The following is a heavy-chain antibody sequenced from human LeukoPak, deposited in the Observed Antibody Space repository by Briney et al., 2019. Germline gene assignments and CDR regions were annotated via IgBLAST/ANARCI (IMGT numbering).Heavy chain of an antibody. CDR3: TKTRTLGWAAFDV. Sequence: PGGSLRLSCSASGLTVTNAWMNWVRQAPGEGLDWVGRIASKTDGGATDYAAPVKGRFTISRDDSKNTLYLQMNSLKTEDTAVYYCTKTRTLGWAAFDVWGQGTMVTVSS. V-gene: IGHV3-15*07. J-gene: IGHJ3*01. CDR2: IASKTDGGAT. CDR1: GLTVTNAW. D-gene: IGHD2-2*03.